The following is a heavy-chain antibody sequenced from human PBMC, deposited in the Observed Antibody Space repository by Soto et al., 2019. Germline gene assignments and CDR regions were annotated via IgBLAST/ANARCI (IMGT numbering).Heavy chain of an antibody. CDR1: GYTFTGYY. J-gene: IGHJ4*02. V-gene: IGHV1-2*04. D-gene: IGHD3-22*01. CDR3: VTSYYVSSGFSY. Sequence: GGPVKVSCKASGYTFTGYYMHWVRQAPGQGLEWMGWINPNSGGTNYAQKFQGWVTMTRDTSISTAYMELSRLRSDDTAVYYCVTSYYVSSGFSYWGQGTLVTVSS. CDR2: INPNSGGT.